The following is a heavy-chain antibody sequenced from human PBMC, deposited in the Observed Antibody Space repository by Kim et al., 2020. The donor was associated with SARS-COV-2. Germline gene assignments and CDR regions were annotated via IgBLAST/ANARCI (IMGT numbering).Heavy chain of an antibody. V-gene: IGHV3-11*01. J-gene: IGHJ4*02. Sequence: ADSVKGQFTISRDNAKNSLYLQMNGLRAEDTALYYWARVGSTVAAGTIDYWGQGTLVTVSS. D-gene: IGHD6-13*01. CDR3: ARVGSTVAAGTIDY.